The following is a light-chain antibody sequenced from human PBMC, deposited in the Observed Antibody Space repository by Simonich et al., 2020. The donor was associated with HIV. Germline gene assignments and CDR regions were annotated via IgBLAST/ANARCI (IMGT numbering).Light chain of an antibody. CDR2: GAS. Sequence: EIVMTQSPATLSVSPGERATLSCTASQSISNNLAWYKQKPGQAPRLLIFGASIRATGIPARFSGSGSGTEFTLTISRLEPEDFAVYYCQQYGSSQTFGQGTKVEIK. V-gene: IGKV3-15*01. CDR1: QSISNN. CDR3: QQYGSSQT. J-gene: IGKJ1*01.